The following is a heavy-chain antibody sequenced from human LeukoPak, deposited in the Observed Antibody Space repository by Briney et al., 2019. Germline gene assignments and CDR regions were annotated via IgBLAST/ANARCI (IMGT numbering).Heavy chain of an antibody. Sequence: GGSLRLSCAASGFTFTNAWLNWVRQAPGKGLEWVGRIKSKTDGAKTDYAAPVKGRFTISRDDSKSTLYLQMNSLKTEDTAVYYCTTDKDTPMVNYWGQGTLVTVSS. D-gene: IGHD5-18*01. V-gene: IGHV3-15*01. CDR2: IKSKTDGAKT. J-gene: IGHJ4*02. CDR1: GFTFTNAW. CDR3: TTDKDTPMVNY.